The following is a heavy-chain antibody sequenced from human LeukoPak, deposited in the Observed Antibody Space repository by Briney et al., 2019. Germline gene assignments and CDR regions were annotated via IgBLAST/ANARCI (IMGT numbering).Heavy chain of an antibody. CDR3: ARRGSSWFWYFEL. J-gene: IGHJ2*01. Sequence: SSETLSLTRTVSGGSMCSYYWSWIRQPPGRGLEWSGYIYYSGNTEYNPSLKSRVTISVDTSKNQFSLKLSSVTAADTAVYYCARRGSSWFWYFELWGRTLVTVSS. D-gene: IGHD6-13*01. CDR1: GGSMCSYY. CDR2: IYYSGNT. V-gene: IGHV4-59*08.